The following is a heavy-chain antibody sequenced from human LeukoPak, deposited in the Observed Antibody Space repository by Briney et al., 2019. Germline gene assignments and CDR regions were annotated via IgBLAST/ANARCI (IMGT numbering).Heavy chain of an antibody. CDR2: ISGSASTI. CDR3: ARLPYSGSAH. Sequence: GGSLRLSCAASGFTFSTFEMNWVRQAPGKGLEWLSYISGSASTIYYADSVEGRFTISRDNAKNSLYLQMNSLRAEDTAVYYCARLPYSGSAHWGQGTLVTVSS. J-gene: IGHJ4*02. V-gene: IGHV3-48*03. D-gene: IGHD3-10*01. CDR1: GFTFSTFE.